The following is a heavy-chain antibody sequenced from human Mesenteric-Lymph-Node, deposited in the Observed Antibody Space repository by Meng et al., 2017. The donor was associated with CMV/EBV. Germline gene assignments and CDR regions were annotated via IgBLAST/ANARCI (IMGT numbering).Heavy chain of an antibody. CDR1: GGSFSGYY. Sequence: GSLRLSCAVYGGSFSGYYWSWIRQPPGKWLEWIGEINHSGSTNYNPSLKSRVTISVDTSKNQFSLKLSSVTAADTAVYYCARGRGHDYWGQGTLVTVSS. D-gene: IGHD2-15*01. CDR2: INHSGST. V-gene: IGHV4-34*01. J-gene: IGHJ4*02. CDR3: ARGRGHDY.